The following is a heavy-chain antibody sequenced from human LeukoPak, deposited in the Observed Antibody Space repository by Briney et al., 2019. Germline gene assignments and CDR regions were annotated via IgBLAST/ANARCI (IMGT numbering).Heavy chain of an antibody. CDR2: IYNSGST. CDR3: ARDRGVPTEGMDV. V-gene: IGHV4-4*07. CDR1: GGSISSYY. J-gene: IGHJ6*02. Sequence: SETLSLTCTVSGGSISSYYWSWMRQPAGQGLEWIGRIYNSGSTDYNPSLKSRVTMSVDTSKNQFSLKLSSVTAADTAMYYCARDRGVPTEGMDVWGQGTTVTVSS. D-gene: IGHD4-11*01.